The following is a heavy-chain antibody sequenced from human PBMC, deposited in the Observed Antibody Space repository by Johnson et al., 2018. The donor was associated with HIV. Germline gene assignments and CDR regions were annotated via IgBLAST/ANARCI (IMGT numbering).Heavy chain of an antibody. J-gene: IGHJ3*02. Sequence: EVQLVESGGGVVQPGRSLRLSCVGSGFTVADAWMSWVRQAPGRGLEWVGRFTISRDNSKNTLYLQMNSLRAEDTAVYYCAKDKVDTAMVSDAFDIWGQGTMVTVSS. V-gene: IGHV3-66*01. CDR1: GFTVADAW. CDR3: AKDKVDTAMVSDAFDI. D-gene: IGHD5-18*01.